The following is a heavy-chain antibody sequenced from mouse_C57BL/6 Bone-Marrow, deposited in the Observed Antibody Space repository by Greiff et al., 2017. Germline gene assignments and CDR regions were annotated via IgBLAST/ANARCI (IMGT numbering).Heavy chain of an antibody. V-gene: IGHV1-59*01. J-gene: IGHJ2*01. CDR1: GYTFTSYW. D-gene: IGHD1-1*01. CDR3: ARAFSTVVAGDY. Sequence: QVQLQQPGAELVRPGTSVKLSCKASGYTFTSYWMHWVKQRPGQGLEWIGVIDPSDSYTNYNQKFKGKATLTVDTSSSTAYMQLSSLTSEDSAVXYCARAFSTVVAGDYWGQGTTLTVSS. CDR2: IDPSDSYT.